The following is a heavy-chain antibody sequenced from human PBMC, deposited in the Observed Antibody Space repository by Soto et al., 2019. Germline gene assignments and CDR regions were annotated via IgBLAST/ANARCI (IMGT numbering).Heavy chain of an antibody. CDR2: INYSGST. V-gene: IGHV4-59*01. J-gene: IGHJ5*02. D-gene: IGHD5-12*01. CDR3: ARGRRDGYNSPWFDP. Sequence: SETLSLTCTVSGGSISSYYWSWIRQPPGKGLEWIGYINYSGSTNYNPSLKSRVTISLDTSKNQFSLKLSSVTAADTAVYYCARGRRDGYNSPWFDPSGQGTLVTVSS. CDR1: GGSISSYY.